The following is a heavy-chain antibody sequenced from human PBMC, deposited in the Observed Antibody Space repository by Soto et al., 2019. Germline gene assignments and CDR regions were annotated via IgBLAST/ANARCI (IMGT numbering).Heavy chain of an antibody. V-gene: IGHV4-59*08. CDR2: IYYSGST. D-gene: IGHD4-4*01. J-gene: IGHJ6*03. Sequence: SGTLSLTCAVSGGSISSYYWSWIRQPPGKGLEWIGYIYYSGSTNYNPSLKSRVTISVDTSKNQFSLKLSSVTAADTAVYYCARLLGSKTKTYCTDVWGKGTTVTVSS. CDR1: GGSISSYY. CDR3: ARLLGSKTKTYCTDV.